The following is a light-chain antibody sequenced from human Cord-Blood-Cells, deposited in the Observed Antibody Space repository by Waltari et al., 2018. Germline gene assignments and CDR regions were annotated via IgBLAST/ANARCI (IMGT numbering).Light chain of an antibody. V-gene: IGKV4-1*01. CDR3: QQYYSTPYT. CDR1: QSVLYSSNNKNY. J-gene: IGKJ2*01. Sequence: DIVMTQSPDSLAVSLGERATINCKSSQSVLYSSNNKNYLAWYQPKPGQPPKLHIYWASTRESGVPDRFSGSGSRTDFTLTISSLQAEDVAVYYCQQYYSTPYTFGQGTKLEIK. CDR2: WAS.